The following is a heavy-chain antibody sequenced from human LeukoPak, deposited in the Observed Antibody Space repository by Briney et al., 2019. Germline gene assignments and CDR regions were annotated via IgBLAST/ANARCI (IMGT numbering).Heavy chain of an antibody. CDR1: GFTFSSYW. V-gene: IGHV3-48*04. CDR2: ISSSGGTI. D-gene: IGHD5-18*01. J-gene: IGHJ4*02. Sequence: GGSLRLSCAASGFTFSSYWMSWVRQAPGKGLEWVSYISSSGGTIYYADSVKGRFTISRDNAKNSLYLQMNSLRAEDTAVYYCARDAGTRLKYSFGYGDYWGQGALVTVSS. CDR3: ARDAGTRLKYSFGYGDY.